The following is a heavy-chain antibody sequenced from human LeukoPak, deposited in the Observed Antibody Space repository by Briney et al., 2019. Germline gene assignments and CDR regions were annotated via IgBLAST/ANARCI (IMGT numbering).Heavy chain of an antibody. J-gene: IGHJ4*02. CDR3: ARQENIYGSADY. Sequence: GESLQISCKGSGYSFTNSWIGWVRQMPGKGLEWMGIIYPGDSDTRYSPSFQGQVTISADKSISTAYLQWSSLKASDTAMYYCARQENIYGSADYWGQGTLVTVSS. D-gene: IGHD5-18*01. CDR2: IYPGDSDT. CDR1: GYSFTNSW. V-gene: IGHV5-51*01.